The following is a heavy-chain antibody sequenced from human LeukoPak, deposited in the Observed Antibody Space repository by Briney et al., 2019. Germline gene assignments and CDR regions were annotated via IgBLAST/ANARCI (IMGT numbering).Heavy chain of an antibody. Sequence: PSETLSLTCTVSGGSISNYYWSWIRQPPGKGLEWIGYIYYSGSTNYNPSLKSRVTISVDTSKNQFSLKLSSVTAADTAVYYCASLNSYYYYMDVWGKGTTVTISS. V-gene: IGHV4-59*01. CDR2: IYYSGST. CDR3: ASLNSYYYYMDV. CDR1: GGSISNYY. J-gene: IGHJ6*03.